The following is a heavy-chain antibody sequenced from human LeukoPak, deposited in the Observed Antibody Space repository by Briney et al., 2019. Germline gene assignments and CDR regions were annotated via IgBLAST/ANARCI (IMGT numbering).Heavy chain of an antibody. Sequence: PSETLSLTCTVSGGSISSYYWSWIRQPPGKGLEWIGYIYYSGSTNYSPSLKSRVTISVDTSKNQFSLKLSSVTAADTAVYYCARGAYDSSGYYQLDYWGQGTLVTVSS. CDR3: ARGAYDSSGYYQLDY. V-gene: IGHV4-59*01. J-gene: IGHJ4*02. D-gene: IGHD3-22*01. CDR2: IYYSGST. CDR1: GGSISSYY.